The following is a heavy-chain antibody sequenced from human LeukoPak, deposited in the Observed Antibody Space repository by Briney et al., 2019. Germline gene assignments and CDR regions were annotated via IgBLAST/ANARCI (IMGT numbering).Heavy chain of an antibody. CDR2: IYYSGST. Sequence: PSETLPLTCTVSGGSISSSSYYWGWVRQPPGKGLEWIGSIYYSGSTYYNPSLKSRVTISVETSKNQLSLKLSSVTAADTAVYYCARSLRELWPSNWFDPWGQGTLVTVSS. CDR3: ARSLRELWPSNWFDP. D-gene: IGHD1-26*01. V-gene: IGHV4-39*01. J-gene: IGHJ5*02. CDR1: GGSISSSSYY.